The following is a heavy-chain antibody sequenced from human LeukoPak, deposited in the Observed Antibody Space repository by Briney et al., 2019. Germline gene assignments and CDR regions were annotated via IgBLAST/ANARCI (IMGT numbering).Heavy chain of an antibody. CDR3: AREGGNNGFVY. CDR2: INPGSGSA. Sequence: GASVKVSCKASGYTFTRYYMHWVRQAPGQGLEWMGIINPGSGSASYTQKFQGRVTLTRDTSTSTVYMELSSLRSEDTAVHYCAREGGNNGFVYWGQGTLVTVSS. J-gene: IGHJ4*02. CDR1: GYTFTRYY. D-gene: IGHD1-14*01. V-gene: IGHV1-46*01.